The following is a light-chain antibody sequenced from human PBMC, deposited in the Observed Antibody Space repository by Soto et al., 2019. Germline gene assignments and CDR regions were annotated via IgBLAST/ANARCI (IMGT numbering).Light chain of an antibody. CDR3: HQRRHGPPFT. Sequence: ESVLTQSPATLSLSPGERATLSCRASQSVSRFLAWYQQKPGQAPRLLIYDASTRATGVPARFSGSGSGTDFTLTISSLEPEEFAVYYCHQRRHGPPFTFGQGTKLEI. V-gene: IGKV3-11*01. CDR2: DAS. J-gene: IGKJ2*01. CDR1: QSVSRF.